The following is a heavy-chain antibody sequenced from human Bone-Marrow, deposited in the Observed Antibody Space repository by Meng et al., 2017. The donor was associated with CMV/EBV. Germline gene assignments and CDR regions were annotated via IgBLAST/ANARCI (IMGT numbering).Heavy chain of an antibody. Sequence: VQLLQSWAEVKKPGAYVKVSCKASGYTFTGYYMHWVRPAPGQGLEWMGWINPNSGGTNYAQKFQGRVTMTRDTSISTAYMELSRLRSDDTAVYYCARASTTVVTPSWFDPWGQGTLVTVSS. D-gene: IGHD4-23*01. CDR1: GYTFTGYY. V-gene: IGHV1-2*02. CDR3: ARASTTVVTPSWFDP. CDR2: INPNSGGT. J-gene: IGHJ5*02.